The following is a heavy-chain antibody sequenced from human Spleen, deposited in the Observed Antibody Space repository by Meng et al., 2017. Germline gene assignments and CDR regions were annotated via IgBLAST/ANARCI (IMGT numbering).Heavy chain of an antibody. D-gene: IGHD6-13*01. CDR2: INASGGST. CDR1: GFTFSSYW. Sequence: GESLKISCAASGFTFSSYWMSWVRQAPGKGLEWVVLINASGGSTYSADSVKGRFTVSRDYTRNTLFLQMNNLRVEDTAVYYCARENGYYWAQGTLVTVSS. CDR3: ARENGYY. V-gene: IGHV3-23*01. J-gene: IGHJ4*02.